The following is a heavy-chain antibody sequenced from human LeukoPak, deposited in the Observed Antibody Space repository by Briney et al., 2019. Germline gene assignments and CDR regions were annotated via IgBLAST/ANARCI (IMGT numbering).Heavy chain of an antibody. CDR2: VSYDESDK. D-gene: IGHD2-15*01. V-gene: IGHV3-30*04. Sequence: GGSLRLSCAASGFTFSSYAMNWVRQAPGKGLEWVAVVSYDESDKYYADSAKGRFTISRDNSKNTLYLQMNSLRAEDTAVYYCARPLAGWQQLIGGLDYWGQGTLVTVSS. CDR3: ARPLAGWQQLIGGLDY. CDR1: GFTFSSYA. J-gene: IGHJ4*02.